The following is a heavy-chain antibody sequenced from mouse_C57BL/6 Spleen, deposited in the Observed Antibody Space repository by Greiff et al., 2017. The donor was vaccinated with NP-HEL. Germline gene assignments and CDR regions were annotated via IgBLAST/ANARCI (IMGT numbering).Heavy chain of an antibody. V-gene: IGHV1-26*01. D-gene: IGHD2-5*01. J-gene: IGHJ2*01. CDR3: ARGWSNYEGNYFDY. CDR1: GYTFTDYY. Sequence: VQLQQSGPELVKPGASVKISCKASGYTFTDYYMNWVKQSHGKSLEWIGDINPNNGGTSYNQKFKGKATLTVDKSSSTAYMELRSLTSEDSAVYYCARGWSNYEGNYFDYWGQGTTLTVSS. CDR2: INPNNGGT.